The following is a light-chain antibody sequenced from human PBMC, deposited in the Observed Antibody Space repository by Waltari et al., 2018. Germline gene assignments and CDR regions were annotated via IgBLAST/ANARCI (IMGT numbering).Light chain of an antibody. J-gene: IGLJ7*01. CDR2: ENT. Sequence: QSVLTQPPSVSAAPGQRVTIPCSGGSSNIANNYVSWYPQFPGTAPKLLIYENTERPSGIPGRFSGSKSGTSATLDITGLQAGDEADYYCGTWDSSLSGAVFGGGTHLTVL. V-gene: IGLV1-51*02. CDR1: SSNIANNY. CDR3: GTWDSSLSGAV.